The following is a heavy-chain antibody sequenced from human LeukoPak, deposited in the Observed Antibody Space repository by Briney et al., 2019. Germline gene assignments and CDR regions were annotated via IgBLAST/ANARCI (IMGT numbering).Heavy chain of an antibody. Sequence: GGSLRLSCAASGFTFTNYAMNWVRQAPGKGLEWVSYISSSSSTIYYADSVKGRFTISRDNAKNSLYLQMNSLRAEDTAVYYCARVPLGAVAGSSLFDYWGQGTLVTVSS. CDR1: GFTFTNYA. CDR3: ARVPLGAVAGSSLFDY. D-gene: IGHD6-19*01. CDR2: ISSSSSTI. J-gene: IGHJ4*02. V-gene: IGHV3-48*04.